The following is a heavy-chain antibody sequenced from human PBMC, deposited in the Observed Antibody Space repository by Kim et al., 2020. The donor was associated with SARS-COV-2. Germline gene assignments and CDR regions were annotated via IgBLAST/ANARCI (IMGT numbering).Heavy chain of an antibody. CDR2: IYYSGST. CDR3: ARDGGDGIRFDY. J-gene: IGHJ4*02. Sequence: SETLSLTCTVSGDSIRTGGYYWSWIRQHPGKGLEWIGYIYYSGSTNYNPSLKSRVTISVDTSKNQFSLKLSSVTAADTAVYYCARDGGDGIRFDYWGQGTLVTVSS. CDR1: GDSIRTGGYY. V-gene: IGHV4-31*03. D-gene: IGHD3-16*01.